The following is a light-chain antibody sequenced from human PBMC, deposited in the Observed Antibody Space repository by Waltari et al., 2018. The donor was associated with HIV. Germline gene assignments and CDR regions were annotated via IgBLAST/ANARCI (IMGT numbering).Light chain of an antibody. Sequence: DIQMTQSPSSLSASVGDRVTITCRASQDIRNYLNWYQQKPGKSPTVLIYYVSNLKTGVPSRFIGSGACTDFTFTIISLQPEDIATYYCQQSDNLPYTFGQGTKLEIK. CDR2: YVS. CDR3: QQSDNLPYT. CDR1: QDIRNY. V-gene: IGKV1-33*01. J-gene: IGKJ2*01.